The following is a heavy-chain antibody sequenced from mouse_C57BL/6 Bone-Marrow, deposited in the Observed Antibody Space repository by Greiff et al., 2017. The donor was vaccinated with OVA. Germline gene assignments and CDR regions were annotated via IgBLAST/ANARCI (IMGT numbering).Heavy chain of an antibody. Sequence: DVHLVESGGGLVKPGGSLKLSCAASGFTFSSYAMSLVRQTPATRLEWVATISDGGSYNSYPDHVKGRFTISRDNSKNNLYLQMSNLKSEDTAMYYCARVAWGVGYFDDGGPGTTVTVSA. D-gene: IGHD4-1*01. CDR2: ISDGGSYN. J-gene: IGHJ1*01. V-gene: IGHV5-4*01. CDR3: ARVAWGVGYFDD. CDR1: GFTFSSYA.